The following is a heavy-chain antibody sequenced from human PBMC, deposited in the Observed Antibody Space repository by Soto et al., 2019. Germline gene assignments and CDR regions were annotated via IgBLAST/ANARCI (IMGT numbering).Heavy chain of an antibody. CDR1: GFTFSAFA. D-gene: IGHD3-16*01. J-gene: IGHJ5*02. CDR2: ISGSGGST. V-gene: IGHV3-23*01. CDR3: AKLGSDFLNWFDP. Sequence: EVQLLESGEGLVQPGGSLRLSCAASGFTFSAFAMSWVRQAPGKGLEWVSAISGSGGSTYYADSVKGRFTISRDNSKNTLYLQMSSLRAADTALYYCAKLGSDFLNWFDPWGQGTLVTVSS.